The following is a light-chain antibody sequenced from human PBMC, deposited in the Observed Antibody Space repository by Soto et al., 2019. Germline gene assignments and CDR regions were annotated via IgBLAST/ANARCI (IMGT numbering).Light chain of an antibody. V-gene: IGKV1-33*01. J-gene: IGKJ4*01. CDR1: QVITNY. CDR3: QQFDNLPLT. Sequence: DIQMTQSPSSLSAAVGDRVTITCQASQVITNYLNWYQQKPGKAPKILIYDASVLEAGVPSRFSGGGSGTHFTLTITSLQAEDVATYYCQQFDNLPLTFGGGTNLEIK. CDR2: DAS.